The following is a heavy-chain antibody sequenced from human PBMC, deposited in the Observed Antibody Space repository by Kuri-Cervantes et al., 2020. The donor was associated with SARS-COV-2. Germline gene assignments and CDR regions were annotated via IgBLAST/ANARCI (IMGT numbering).Heavy chain of an antibody. V-gene: IGHV3-11*06. CDR1: GFTFSDYY. CDR2: ISNSGSYT. CDR3: ARGRQQLPWNFDY. J-gene: IGHJ4*02. D-gene: IGHD6-13*01. Sequence: GESLKISCAASGFTFSDYYMTWIRQAPGKGLEWVSYISNSGSYTNYADSVKGRFTISRDNAKNSLYLQMSSLRGDDTAVYYCARGRQQLPWNFDYLGQGILVTVSS.